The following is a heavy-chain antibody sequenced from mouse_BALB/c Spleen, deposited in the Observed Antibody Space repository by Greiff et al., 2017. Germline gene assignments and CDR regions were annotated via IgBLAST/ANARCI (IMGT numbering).Heavy chain of an antibody. J-gene: IGHJ4*01. CDR2: ISSGGSYT. CDR3: ARHDGNYAMDY. Sequence: EVHPVESGGDLVKPGGSLTLSCAASGFTFSSYGMSWVRPTPDKRLEWVATISSGGSYTYYPDSVKGRFTISRDNAKNTLYLQRSSLKSEDTAMYYCARHDGNYAMDYWGQGTSVTVSS. V-gene: IGHV5-6*01. CDR1: GFTFSSYG. D-gene: IGHD2-3*01.